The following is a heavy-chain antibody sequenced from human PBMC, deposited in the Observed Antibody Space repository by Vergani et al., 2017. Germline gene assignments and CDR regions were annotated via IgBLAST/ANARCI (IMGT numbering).Heavy chain of an antibody. J-gene: IGHJ2*01. CDR1: GDSIISRSYY. CDR3: ASGKXYSDSTSHFRGRYFDV. V-gene: IGHV4-39*01. D-gene: IGHD1-26*01. Sequence: QMQLQESGPGLVKASETLALTCTVSGDSIISRSYYWGWIRQPPGKGLEWIGSIYNSGNGDSSSSLKSRVTISADTSKNQFSLRLTSVTAADTAVYYCASGKXYSDSTSHFRGRYFDVWGRGTLVTVPS. CDR2: IYNSGNG.